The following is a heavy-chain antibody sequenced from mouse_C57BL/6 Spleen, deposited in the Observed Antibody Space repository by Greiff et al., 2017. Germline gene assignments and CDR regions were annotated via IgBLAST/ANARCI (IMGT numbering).Heavy chain of an antibody. Sequence: EVQRVESGGDLVKPGGSLKLSCAASGFTFSSYGMSWVRQTPDKRLEWVATISSGGSYTYYPDSVKGRFTISRDNAKNTLYLQMSSLKSEDTAMYYCARRYDYDGDWYFDVWGTGTTVTVSS. CDR2: ISSGGSYT. D-gene: IGHD2-4*01. CDR3: ARRYDYDGDWYFDV. CDR1: GFTFSSYG. V-gene: IGHV5-6*01. J-gene: IGHJ1*03.